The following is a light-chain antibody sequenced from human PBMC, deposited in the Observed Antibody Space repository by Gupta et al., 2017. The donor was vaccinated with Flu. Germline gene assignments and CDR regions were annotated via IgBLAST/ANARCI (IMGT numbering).Light chain of an antibody. Sequence: SALTQPASVSGSPGQPITISCTGTSSDVGGYNYVSWYQQHPGKAPILMIYEVSNRPAGVSNRFAGSKSGKTASLTISGLQAEDEADYYYSSDTSSSTVVFGGGTKLTVL. J-gene: IGLJ2*01. V-gene: IGLV2-14*01. CDR1: SSDVGGYNY. CDR3: SSDTSSSTVV. CDR2: EVS.